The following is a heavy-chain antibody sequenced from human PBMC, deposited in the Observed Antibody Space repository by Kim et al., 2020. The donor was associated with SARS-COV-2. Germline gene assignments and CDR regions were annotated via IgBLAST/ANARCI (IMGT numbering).Heavy chain of an antibody. CDR2: ISAYNGNT. D-gene: IGHD3-10*01. Sequence: ASVKVSCKASGYTFTSYGISWVRQAPGQGLEWMGWISAYNGNTNYAQKLQGRVTMTTDTSTSTAYMELRSLRSDDTAVYYCARDRGITMVRGVPEIDYWGQGTLVTVSS. CDR1: GYTFTSYG. CDR3: ARDRGITMVRGVPEIDY. J-gene: IGHJ4*02. V-gene: IGHV1-18*01.